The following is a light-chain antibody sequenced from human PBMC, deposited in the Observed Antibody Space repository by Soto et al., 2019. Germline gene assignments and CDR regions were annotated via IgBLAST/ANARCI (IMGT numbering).Light chain of an antibody. J-gene: IGKJ1*01. CDR2: DAS. CDR3: QQRSSWPRT. CDR1: QSVISY. V-gene: IGKV3-11*01. Sequence: EIVLTQSPATLSLSPGERATLSYRASQSVISYLAWYQQKPGQVPRLVIYDASNRATGIPGRFSGSGSGTDFTLTISSLEPEDFGVYYCQQRSSWPRTFGQGTKVEIK.